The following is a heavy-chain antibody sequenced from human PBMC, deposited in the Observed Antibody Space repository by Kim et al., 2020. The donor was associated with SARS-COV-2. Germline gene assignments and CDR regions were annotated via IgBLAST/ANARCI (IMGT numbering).Heavy chain of an antibody. CDR3: ARRARGYCSSTSCQRWFDP. D-gene: IGHD2-2*01. Sequence: SETLSLTCAVYGGSFSGYYWSWIRQPPGKGLEWIGEINHSGSTNYNPSLKSRVTISVDTSKNQFSLKLSSVTAADTAVYYCARRARGYCSSTSCQRWFDPWGQGTLVTVSS. CDR1: GGSFSGYY. J-gene: IGHJ5*02. V-gene: IGHV4-34*01. CDR2: INHSGST.